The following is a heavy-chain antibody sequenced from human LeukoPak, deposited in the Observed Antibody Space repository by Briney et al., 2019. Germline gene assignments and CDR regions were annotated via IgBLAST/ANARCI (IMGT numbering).Heavy chain of an antibody. V-gene: IGHV3-9*01. CDR2: ISWNSGSI. CDR3: AKDIDSDIVVVVAIDY. D-gene: IGHD2-15*01. J-gene: IGHJ4*02. Sequence: GGSLRLSCAASGFTFDDYAMHWVRQAPGKGLEWVSGISWNSGSIGYADSVKGRFTISRDNAKDSLYLQMNSLRAEDTALYYCAKDIDSDIVVVVAIDYWGQGTLVTVSS. CDR1: GFTFDDYA.